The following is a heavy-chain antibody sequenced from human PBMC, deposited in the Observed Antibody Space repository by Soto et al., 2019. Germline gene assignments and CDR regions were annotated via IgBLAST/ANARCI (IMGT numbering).Heavy chain of an antibody. J-gene: IGHJ3*02. CDR1: GFTFDDYA. Sequence: GGSLRLSCAASGFTFDDYAMQLFRQAPGKGLEWVSGISYNSGSIGYADSVKGLFTISRDTAKKSLYLQMNSLRAEDTALYYCVKDIEENQLLYDACDSWGQGTMGTV. V-gene: IGHV3-9*01. CDR2: ISYNSGSI. D-gene: IGHD2-2*01. CDR3: VKDIEENQLLYDACDS.